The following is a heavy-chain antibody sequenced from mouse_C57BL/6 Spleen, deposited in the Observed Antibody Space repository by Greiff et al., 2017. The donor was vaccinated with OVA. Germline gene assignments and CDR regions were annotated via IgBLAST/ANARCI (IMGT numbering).Heavy chain of an antibody. V-gene: IGHV14-4*01. D-gene: IGHD1-1*01. J-gene: IGHJ1*03. CDR1: GFNIKDDY. Sequence: VQLKESGAELVRPGASVKLSCTASGFNIKDDYMHWVKQRPEQGLEWIGWIDPENGDTEYASKFQGKATITADTSSNTAYLQLSSLTSEDTAVYYCTGGSSLYWYFDVWGTGTTVTVSS. CDR2: IDPENGDT. CDR3: TGGSSLYWYFDV.